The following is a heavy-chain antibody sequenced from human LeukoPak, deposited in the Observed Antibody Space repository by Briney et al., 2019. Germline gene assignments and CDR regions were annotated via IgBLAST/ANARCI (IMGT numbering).Heavy chain of an antibody. J-gene: IGHJ5*02. CDR3: ARDSGTTGEVKFDP. CDR1: GGSTSSYY. V-gene: IGHV4-4*07. Sequence: PSETLSLTCTVSGGSTSSYYWSWIRQPPGKGLEWIGRIYNGGIITYNPSLKSRVTMSIDTSNNQFSLRLRFVTAADTAVYYCARDSGTTGEVKFDPWGQGTLVTVSS. D-gene: IGHD3-10*01. CDR2: IYNGGII.